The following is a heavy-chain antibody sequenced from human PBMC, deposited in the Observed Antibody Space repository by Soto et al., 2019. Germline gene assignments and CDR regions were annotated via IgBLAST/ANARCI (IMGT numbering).Heavy chain of an antibody. CDR3: ARWGRVDCSGGSCYSNFDY. V-gene: IGHV1-46*03. Sequence: QVQLVQSGAEVKKPGASVKVSCKASGYTFTSYYMHWVRQAPGQGLEWMGIINPSGGSTSYAQKCQGRVTMTRDTSTSTVYMELSSLRSEDTAVYYCARWGRVDCSGGSCYSNFDYWGQGTLVTVSS. J-gene: IGHJ4*02. D-gene: IGHD2-15*01. CDR2: INPSGGST. CDR1: GYTFTSYY.